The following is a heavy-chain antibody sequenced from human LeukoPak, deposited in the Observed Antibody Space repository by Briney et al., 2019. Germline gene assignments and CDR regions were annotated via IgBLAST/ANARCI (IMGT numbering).Heavy chain of an antibody. Sequence: SETLSLTCTVSGGSISSSSYYWSWIRQPPGKGLEWIGYIYYSGSTNYNPSLKSRVTISVDTSKNQFSLKLSSVTAADTAVYYCARSTAAAFNWFDPWGQGTLVTVSS. CDR3: ARSTAAAFNWFDP. CDR2: IYYSGST. CDR1: GGSISSSSYY. J-gene: IGHJ5*02. D-gene: IGHD6-13*01. V-gene: IGHV4-61*01.